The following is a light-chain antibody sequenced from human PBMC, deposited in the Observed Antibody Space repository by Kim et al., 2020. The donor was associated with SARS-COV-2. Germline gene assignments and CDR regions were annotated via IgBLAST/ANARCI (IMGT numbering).Light chain of an antibody. J-gene: IGLJ2*01. CDR2: GND. CDR3: ASWDDSLNGL. Sequence: PGQGVPISCSGSSSNIGSYVVNWYQQFPGKAPKLLIYGNDQRPSEVPDRFSASKSGTSASLAISGLQSEDEADYYCASWDDSLNGLFGGGTQLTVL. V-gene: IGLV1-44*01. CDR1: SSNIGSYV.